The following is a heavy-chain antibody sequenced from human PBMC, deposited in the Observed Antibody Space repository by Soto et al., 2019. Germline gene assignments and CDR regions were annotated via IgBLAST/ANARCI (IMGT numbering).Heavy chain of an antibody. CDR3: ARRWGYAFDI. CDR1: GGSISSYY. V-gene: IGHV4-59*08. D-gene: IGHD1-26*01. J-gene: IGHJ3*02. CDR2: IYYSGST. Sequence: QVQLQESGPGLVKPSETLSLTCTVSGGSISSYYWSWIRQPPGKGLEWIGYIYYSGSTHYNPSPKSRVTISVDTSKNQFSLKLSSVTAADTAVYYCARRWGYAFDIWGQGTMVTVSS.